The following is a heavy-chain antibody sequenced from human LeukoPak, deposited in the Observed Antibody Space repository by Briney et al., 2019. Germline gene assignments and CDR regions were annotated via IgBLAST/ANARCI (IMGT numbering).Heavy chain of an antibody. CDR1: GFTFSNYW. Sequence: PGGSLRLSCAASGFTFSNYWMHWVRQAPGKGLVWVSRVNSDGSSTSYADPVKGRFTISRDNAKNSLYLQMNSLRAEDTAVYYCARDRGNQRGYYYYYMDVWGKGTTVTVSS. V-gene: IGHV3-74*01. CDR3: ARDRGNQRGYYYYYMDV. D-gene: IGHD1-14*01. CDR2: VNSDGSST. J-gene: IGHJ6*03.